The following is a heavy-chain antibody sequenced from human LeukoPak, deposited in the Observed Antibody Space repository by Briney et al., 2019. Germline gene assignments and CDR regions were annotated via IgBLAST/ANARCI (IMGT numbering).Heavy chain of an antibody. CDR3: ARDRPRPGYDSSGYYYSDYFDY. V-gene: IGHV3-23*01. J-gene: IGHJ4*02. D-gene: IGHD3-22*01. CDR1: GFTFSRYD. CDR2: ISGSGGST. Sequence: GGSLRLSCAASGFTFSRYDMSWVRQAPGKGLEWVSAISGSGGSTYYADSVKGRFTISRDNSKNTVYLQMNSLRAEDTAVYYCARDRPRPGYDSSGYYYSDYFDYWGQGTLVTVSS.